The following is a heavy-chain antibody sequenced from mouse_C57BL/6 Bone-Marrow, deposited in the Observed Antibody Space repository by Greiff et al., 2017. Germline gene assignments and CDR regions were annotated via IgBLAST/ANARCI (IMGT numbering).Heavy chain of an antibody. Sequence: QVQLQQPGAELVKPGASVKLSCKASGYTFTSYWMHWVKQRPGQGLEWIGMIHPNSGSTNYNEKFKSKATLTVDKSSSTAYMQLSSLTSEDSAVYCCASRYDYDGFAYWGQGTLVTVSA. CDR1: GYTFTSYW. V-gene: IGHV1-64*01. J-gene: IGHJ3*01. CDR3: ASRYDYDGFAY. D-gene: IGHD2-4*01. CDR2: IHPNSGST.